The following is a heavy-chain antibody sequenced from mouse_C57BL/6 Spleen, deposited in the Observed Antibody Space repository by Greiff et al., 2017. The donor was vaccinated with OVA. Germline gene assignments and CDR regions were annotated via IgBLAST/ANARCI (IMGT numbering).Heavy chain of an antibody. D-gene: IGHD1-1*01. V-gene: IGHV1-81*01. CDR3: ARLPMTTVVATEAMDY. Sequence: QVQLQQSGAELARPGASVKLSCKASGYTFTSYGISWVKQRTGQGLEWIGEIYPRSGNTYYNEKFKGKATLTADKSSSTAYMELRSLTSEDSAVYFCARLPMTTVVATEAMDYWGQGTSVTVSS. J-gene: IGHJ4*01. CDR1: GYTFTSYG. CDR2: IYPRSGNT.